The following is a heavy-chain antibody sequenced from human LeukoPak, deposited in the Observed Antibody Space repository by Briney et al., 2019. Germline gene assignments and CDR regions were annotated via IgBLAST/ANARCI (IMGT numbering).Heavy chain of an antibody. Sequence: KNGESLKISCKGSGYSINNYWIGWVRQMPGKGLEWMGIINPADSDIRYSPSFQGQVTISADKSISTAYLQWSSLKASDTAMYYCARQEYCSGGSCYTWFDPWGQGTLVTVSS. CDR3: ARQEYCSGGSCYTWFDP. CDR1: GYSINNYW. J-gene: IGHJ5*02. D-gene: IGHD2-15*01. V-gene: IGHV5-51*01. CDR2: INPADSDI.